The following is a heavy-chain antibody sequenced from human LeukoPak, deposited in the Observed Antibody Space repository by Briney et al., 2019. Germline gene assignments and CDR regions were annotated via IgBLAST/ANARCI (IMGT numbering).Heavy chain of an antibody. CDR1: GFSFSNYW. J-gene: IGHJ4*02. V-gene: IGHV3-74*01. D-gene: IGHD1-26*01. Sequence: GGSLRLSCAASGFSFSNYWMHWVRQAPGKGLVWVSRINTDGSDTAYADSVKGRFTISRDNAKNTLFLQMKSLSAEDTAVYYCTRASSGTYRYWGQGTLVTVSS. CDR2: INTDGSDT. CDR3: TRASSGTYRY.